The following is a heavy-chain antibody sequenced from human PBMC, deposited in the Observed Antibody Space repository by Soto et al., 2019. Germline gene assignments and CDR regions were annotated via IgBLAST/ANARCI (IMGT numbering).Heavy chain of an antibody. CDR2: INPNSGGT. CDR3: ARDYSAGYYDFWSGPHPRPFDP. CDR1: GYTFTGYY. D-gene: IGHD3-3*01. J-gene: IGHJ5*02. Sequence: ASVKVSCKASGYTFTGYYMHWVRQAPGQGLEWMGWINPNSGGTNYAQKFQGRVTMTRDTSISTAYMELSRLRSDDTAVYYCARDYSAGYYDFWSGPHPRPFDPWGQGTLVTVSS. V-gene: IGHV1-2*02.